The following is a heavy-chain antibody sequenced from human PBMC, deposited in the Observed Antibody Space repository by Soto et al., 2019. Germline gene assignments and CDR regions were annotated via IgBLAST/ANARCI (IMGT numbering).Heavy chain of an antibody. J-gene: IGHJ4*02. CDR2: INAGNGNT. D-gene: IGHD3-9*01. CDR1: GYTFTSYA. Sequence: GASVKVSCKASGYTFTSYAMHWVRQAPGQRLEWMGWINAGNGNTKYSQKFQGRVTITRDTSASTAYMELSSLRSEDTAVYYCARGQGVFDILTGYFAYWGQGTLVTVSS. V-gene: IGHV1-3*01. CDR3: ARGQGVFDILTGYFAY.